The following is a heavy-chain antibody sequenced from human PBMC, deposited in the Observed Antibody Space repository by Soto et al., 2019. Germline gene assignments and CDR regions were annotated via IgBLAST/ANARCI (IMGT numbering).Heavy chain of an antibody. Sequence: PGGSLRLSCAASGFSFNSYDMHWVRQAPGKELEWVVAISYDGTNKYYADSVKGRFTTSRDTSKNTLYLQMNSLRAEDTALYYCAKGGYYGSGSSNFDYWGQGTLVTVSS. CDR2: ISYDGTNK. CDR3: AKGGYYGSGSSNFDY. J-gene: IGHJ4*02. D-gene: IGHD3-10*01. V-gene: IGHV3-30*18. CDR1: GFSFNSYD.